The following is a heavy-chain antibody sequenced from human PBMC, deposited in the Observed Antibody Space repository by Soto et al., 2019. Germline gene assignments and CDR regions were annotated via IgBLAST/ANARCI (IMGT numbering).Heavy chain of an antibody. Sequence: QVRLQESGPGLVKPSQTLSLTCTVSGGSISSGGYYWSWIRQHLGKGLEGIGYIYYSGSTHYNPSLKSRVTISVHPSKNHFSLKLSSVTAAYTAVYYCARDYDFWSGHNWFDPWGQGTLVTVSS. CDR3: ARDYDFWSGHNWFDP. CDR2: IYYSGST. J-gene: IGHJ5*02. CDR1: GGSISSGGYY. D-gene: IGHD3-3*01. V-gene: IGHV4-31*03.